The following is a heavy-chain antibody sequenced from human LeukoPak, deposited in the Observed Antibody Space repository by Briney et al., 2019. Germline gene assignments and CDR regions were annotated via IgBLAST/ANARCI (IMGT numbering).Heavy chain of an antibody. CDR3: ARGGSGIAVAGTRADFDY. Sequence: SETLSLTCAVYGGSFSGYYWSWTRQPPGKGLEWIGEINHSGSTNYNPSLKSRVTISVDTSKNQFSLKLSSVTAADTAVYYCARGGSGIAVAGTRADFDYWGQGTLVTVSS. CDR1: GGSFSGYY. J-gene: IGHJ4*02. D-gene: IGHD6-19*01. V-gene: IGHV4-34*01. CDR2: INHSGST.